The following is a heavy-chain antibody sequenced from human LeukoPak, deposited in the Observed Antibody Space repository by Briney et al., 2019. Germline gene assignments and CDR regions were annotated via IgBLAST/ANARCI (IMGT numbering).Heavy chain of an antibody. D-gene: IGHD4-17*01. V-gene: IGHV4-59*11. J-gene: IGHJ3*02. CDR2: ISHIGRT. Sequence: SETLSLTCAVTGDSFSSHYWTWIRQSPGTGLEWIGYISHIGRTNYNPSLKSRVTISIDTSKNQFSLKLRSVTAADTAVYYCARDLVTVTKGFDIWGQGTMVSVSS. CDR3: ARDLVTVTKGFDI. CDR1: GDSFSSHY.